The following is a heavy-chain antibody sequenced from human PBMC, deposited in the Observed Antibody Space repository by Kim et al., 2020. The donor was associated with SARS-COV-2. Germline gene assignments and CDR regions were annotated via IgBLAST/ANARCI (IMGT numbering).Heavy chain of an antibody. CDR2: IYTSGST. CDR3: AGRYCSGGSCSDY. V-gene: IGHV4-61*02. CDR1: GGSISSGSYY. Sequence: SETLSLTCTVSGGSISSGSYYWSWIRQPAGKGLEWIGRIYTSGSTNYNPSLKSRVTISVDTSKNQFSLKLSSVTAADTAVYYCAGRYCSGGSCSDYWGQGTLVTVSS. J-gene: IGHJ4*02. D-gene: IGHD2-15*01.